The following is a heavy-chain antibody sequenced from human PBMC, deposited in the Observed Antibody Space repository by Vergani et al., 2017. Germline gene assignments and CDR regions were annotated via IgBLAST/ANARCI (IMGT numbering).Heavy chain of an antibody. V-gene: IGHV4-59*13. CDR1: GGSFNTYY. CDR2: IYYTGST. CDR3: ARVMYRDEASTGYRLEGMDI. J-gene: IGHJ6*02. Sequence: QVQLEESGPGLVKPSETLSLTCTVSGGSFNTYYWSWIGQSPGKGLAWIGHIYYTGSTNYNPSLNSRVTMSVDTSKNQFSLKLRSVTAADTAVYFCARVMYRDEASTGYRLEGMDIWGQGTTVTISS. D-gene: IGHD3-9*01.